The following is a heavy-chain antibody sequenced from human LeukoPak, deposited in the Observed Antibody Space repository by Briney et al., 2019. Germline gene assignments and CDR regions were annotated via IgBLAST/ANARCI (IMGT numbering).Heavy chain of an antibody. CDR2: ISGSGGST. CDR3: AKDLREQQLVWYYFDY. V-gene: IGHV3-23*01. J-gene: IGHJ4*02. Sequence: GGSLRLSCAASGFTFSSYAMSWVRQAPGKGLEWVSAISGSGGSTYYADSVKGRFTISRDNSKNTLYLQMNSLRAEDTAVYYCAKDLREQQLVWYYFDYWGQGTLVTVSS. CDR1: GFTFSSYA. D-gene: IGHD6-13*01.